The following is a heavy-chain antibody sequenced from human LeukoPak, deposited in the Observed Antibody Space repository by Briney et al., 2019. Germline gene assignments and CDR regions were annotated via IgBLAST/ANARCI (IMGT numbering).Heavy chain of an antibody. J-gene: IGHJ2*01. CDR3: ARESSSGYCSSTSCYTRHWYFDL. V-gene: IGHV4-4*07. D-gene: IGHD2-2*02. Sequence: SETLSLTCTVSGGSISSYYWSWIRQPAGKGLEWIGRIYTSGSTNYNPSLKSRVTMSVDTSKNQFSLKLSSVTAADTAVYYCARESSSGYCSSTSCYTRHWYFDLWGRGTLVTVSS. CDR1: GGSISSYY. CDR2: IYTSGST.